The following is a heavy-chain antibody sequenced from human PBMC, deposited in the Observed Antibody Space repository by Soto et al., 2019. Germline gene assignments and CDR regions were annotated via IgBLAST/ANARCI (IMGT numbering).Heavy chain of an antibody. Sequence: PGGSLRLSCAASGFTFSAYAISWVRQAPGKGLEWVSVISGSGDVTYYADSVKGRFTISRDNSKNALYLQMNSLRAEDTAVYYCARDRGIAVAGNFDYWGQGTLVTVSS. D-gene: IGHD6-19*01. CDR3: ARDRGIAVAGNFDY. J-gene: IGHJ4*02. V-gene: IGHV3-23*01. CDR1: GFTFSAYA. CDR2: ISGSGDVT.